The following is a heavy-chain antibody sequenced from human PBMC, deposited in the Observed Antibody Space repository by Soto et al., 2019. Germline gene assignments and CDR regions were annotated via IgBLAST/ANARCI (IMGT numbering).Heavy chain of an antibody. J-gene: IGHJ4*02. CDR1: GFTFSSYA. Sequence: EVPLLESGGGLVQPGGSLRLSCAASGFTFSSYAMSWVRQAPGKGPEWVSSISGSGINTYYADSVKGRFTISRDNSKNTLYLQMNSLRAEDTAVYYCAKVTTSSGSYPFEYWGQGTLVTVSS. CDR3: AKVTTSSGSYPFEY. CDR2: ISGSGINT. D-gene: IGHD3-10*01. V-gene: IGHV3-23*01.